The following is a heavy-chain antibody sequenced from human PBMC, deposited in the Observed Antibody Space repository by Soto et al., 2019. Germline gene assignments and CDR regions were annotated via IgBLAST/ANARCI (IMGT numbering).Heavy chain of an antibody. D-gene: IGHD3-10*01. J-gene: IGHJ2*01. CDR1: GGSFSDYY. V-gene: IGHV4-34*01. CDR2: INHSGST. Sequence: QVRLQQWGAGLLKPSETLPLTCAVYGGSFSDYYWSWIRQPPGKGLEWIGKINHSGSTNYNPSLKSRDTISVDTSKKQFSLKLNSVTAADTAVYYCAREVPSRYFDLWGRGTPVTVSS. CDR3: AREVPSRYFDL.